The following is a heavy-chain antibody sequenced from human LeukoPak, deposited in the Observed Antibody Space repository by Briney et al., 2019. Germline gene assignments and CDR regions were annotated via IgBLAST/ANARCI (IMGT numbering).Heavy chain of an antibody. Sequence: GGSLRLSCAASGVTFSSYGMHWVRQAPGKGLEWVAVIWYDGSNKYYADYVKGRFTITRDNSKNTLYLQMNSLRAEDTAVYYCASPGIAGSFDYWGQGTLVTVSS. CDR1: GVTFSSYG. D-gene: IGHD6-13*01. CDR3: ASPGIAGSFDY. J-gene: IGHJ4*02. V-gene: IGHV3-33*01. CDR2: IWYDGSNK.